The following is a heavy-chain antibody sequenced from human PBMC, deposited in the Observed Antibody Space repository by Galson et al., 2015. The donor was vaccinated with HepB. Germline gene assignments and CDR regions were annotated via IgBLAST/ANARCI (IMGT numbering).Heavy chain of an antibody. CDR1: GFTFSSYG. J-gene: IGHJ4*02. Sequence: SLRLSCAASGFTFSSYGMHWVRQAPGKGLEWVAVISYDGSNKYYADSVKGRFTISRDNSKNTLYLQMNSLRAEDTAVYYCAKDLNEYQLLAIDYWGQGTLVTVSS. D-gene: IGHD2-2*01. CDR3: AKDLNEYQLLAIDY. V-gene: IGHV3-30*18. CDR2: ISYDGSNK.